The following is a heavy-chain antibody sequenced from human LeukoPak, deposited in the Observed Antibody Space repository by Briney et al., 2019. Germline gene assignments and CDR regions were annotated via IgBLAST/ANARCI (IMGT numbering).Heavy chain of an antibody. V-gene: IGHV4-39*01. CDR1: GGSISSTSYY. CDR2: IYYSGST. CDR3: ARLPYSTYYDILTGYH. Sequence: SETLSLTCTVSGGSISSTSYYWGWIRQPPGKDLDSIGSIYYSGSTYYNPSLQSRVIISVDTSKNQFSLKLSSVTAADTAVYYCARLPYSTYYDILTGYHWGQGTLVTVSS. J-gene: IGHJ4*02. D-gene: IGHD3-9*01.